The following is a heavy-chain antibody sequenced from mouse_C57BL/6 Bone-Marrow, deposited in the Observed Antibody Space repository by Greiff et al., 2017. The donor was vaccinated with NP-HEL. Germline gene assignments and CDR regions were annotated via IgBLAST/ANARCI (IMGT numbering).Heavy chain of an antibody. CDR3: ARKVWAWFAY. D-gene: IGHD4-1*01. V-gene: IGHV2-2*01. CDR2: IWSGGST. J-gene: IGHJ3*01. Sequence: QVQLQQSGPGLVQPSQSLSITCTVSGFSLTSYGVHWVRQSPGKGLEWLGVIWSGGSTDYNAAFISRLGISKDNSKSQVFFKMNSLQADDTAIYSCARKVWAWFAYWGQGTLVTVSA. CDR1: GFSLTSYG.